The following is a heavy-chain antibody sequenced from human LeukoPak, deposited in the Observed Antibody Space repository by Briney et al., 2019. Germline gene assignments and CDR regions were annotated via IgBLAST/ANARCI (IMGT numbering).Heavy chain of an antibody. CDR1: GFTFSSYW. V-gene: IGHV3-7*01. J-gene: IGHJ6*03. Sequence: GGSLRLSCAASGFTFSSYWMSWVRQAPGKGLEWVANIKQDGSEKYYVDSVKGRFTISRDNAKNSLYLQMNSLRAEDTAVYYCARVQAYYDFWSGYHYYYYYMDVWGKGTTVTVSS. CDR2: IKQDGSEK. D-gene: IGHD3-3*01. CDR3: ARVQAYYDFWSGYHYYYYYMDV.